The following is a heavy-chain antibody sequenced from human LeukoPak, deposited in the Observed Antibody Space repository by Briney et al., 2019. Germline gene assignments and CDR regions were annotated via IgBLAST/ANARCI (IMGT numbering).Heavy chain of an antibody. CDR1: GFTVSSNY. D-gene: IGHD3-9*01. CDR3: ARASPAGYYNYYYYYGMDV. CDR2: IYSGGST. J-gene: IGHJ6*02. V-gene: IGHV3-53*04. Sequence: GGSLRLSCAASGFTVSSNYMSWVRQAPGKGLEWVSVIYSGGSTYYADSVKGRFTISRHNSKNALYLQMNSLRAEDTAVYYCARASPAGYYNYYYYYGMDVWGQGTTVTVSS.